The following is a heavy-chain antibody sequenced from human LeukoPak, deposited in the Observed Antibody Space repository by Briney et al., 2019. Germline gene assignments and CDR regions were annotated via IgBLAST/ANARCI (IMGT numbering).Heavy chain of an antibody. V-gene: IGHV1-18*01. J-gene: IGHJ4*02. CDR3: ARNPGVITDVDYFDY. D-gene: IGHD3-10*01. Sequence: ASVKVSCKTSGYSENFYGITWVRQVAGQGLEWMGWISAQHGQTEYAPNSQDRVTMTTDTYTNTAYMELRSLRSDDTAVYYCARNPGVITDVDYFDYWGQGTLVTVSS. CDR1: GYSENFYG. CDR2: ISAQHGQT.